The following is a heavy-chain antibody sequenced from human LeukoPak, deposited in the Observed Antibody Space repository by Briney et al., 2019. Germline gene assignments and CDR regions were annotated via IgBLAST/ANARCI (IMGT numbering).Heavy chain of an antibody. CDR1: GSTFTSWW. Sequence: GESLQISCQGSGSTFTSWWIGWVRPMPGKGLEWMGIIYPGNSDTRYSPSFQGQVTISADRSISTAYLQWSSLTASDTAIYYCARHGGYTWNDIYFDRWGQGTLVTVSS. J-gene: IGHJ5*02. V-gene: IGHV5-51*01. D-gene: IGHD1-1*01. CDR3: ARHGGYTWNDIYFDR. CDR2: IYPGNSDT.